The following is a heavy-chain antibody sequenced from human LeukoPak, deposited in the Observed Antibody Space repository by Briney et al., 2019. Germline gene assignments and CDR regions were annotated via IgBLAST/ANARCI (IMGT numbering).Heavy chain of an antibody. Sequence: ASVKVSCKASGGTFSSYTISWVRQAPGQGLEWMGRIIPILGKANYAQKFQGRVTITADKSTSTAYMELSSLRSEDTAVYYCASRDSSVTTPKYYYYGMDVWGQGTTVTVSS. CDR1: GGTFSSYT. J-gene: IGHJ6*02. V-gene: IGHV1-69*02. CDR2: IIPILGKA. CDR3: ASRDSSVTTPKYYYYGMDV. D-gene: IGHD3-22*01.